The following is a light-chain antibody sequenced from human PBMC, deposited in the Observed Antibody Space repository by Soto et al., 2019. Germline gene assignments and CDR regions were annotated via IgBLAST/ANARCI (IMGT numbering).Light chain of an antibody. Sequence: DIQMTQSPSSVSASVGDRVTITCRASQGISTWLVWYQQKPGKAPKLLIHAASSLQSGVPSRFSVSGSGTDFTLAISSLQPKDFATYYCQQANSFPFTFGPGTKVEIK. J-gene: IGKJ3*01. CDR1: QGISTW. CDR2: AAS. CDR3: QQANSFPFT. V-gene: IGKV1-12*01.